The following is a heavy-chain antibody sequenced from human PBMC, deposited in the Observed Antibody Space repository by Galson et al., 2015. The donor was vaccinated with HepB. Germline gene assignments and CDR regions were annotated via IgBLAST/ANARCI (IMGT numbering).Heavy chain of an antibody. CDR2: IYPGDSDT. Sequence: QSGAEVKKPGESLKISCKGSGYSFTSYWIGWVRQMPGKGLEWMGIIYPGDSDTRYSPSFQGQVTISADKSISTAYLQWSSLKASDTAMYYCARRFKDYDSSGYYYDVWSFDYWGQGTLVTVSS. V-gene: IGHV5-51*03. J-gene: IGHJ4*02. D-gene: IGHD3-22*01. CDR1: GYSFTSYW. CDR3: ARRFKDYDSSGYYYDVWSFDY.